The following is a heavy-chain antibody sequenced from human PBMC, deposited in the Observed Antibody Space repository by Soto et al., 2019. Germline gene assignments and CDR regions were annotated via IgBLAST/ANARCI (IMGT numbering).Heavy chain of an antibody. V-gene: IGHV3-15*01. CDR3: TTGSREIVVVPAATNAFDI. CDR1: GFTFSNAW. D-gene: IGHD2-2*01. Sequence: PGGSLRLSCAASGFTFSNAWMSWVRQAPGKGLEWVGRIKSKTDGGTTDYAAPVKGRFTISRDDSKNTLYLQMNSLKTEDTAVYYCTTGSREIVVVPAATNAFDIWGQGTMVTVSS. J-gene: IGHJ3*02. CDR2: IKSKTDGGTT.